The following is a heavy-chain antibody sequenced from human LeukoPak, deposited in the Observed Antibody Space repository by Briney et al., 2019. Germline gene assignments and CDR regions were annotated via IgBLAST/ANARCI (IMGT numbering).Heavy chain of an antibody. J-gene: IGHJ6*02. CDR3: ARDQARVYYDFWSGYGYGSYGMDV. D-gene: IGHD3-3*01. CDR2: ISSSSSFI. CDR1: GFTFSSYS. Sequence: GGSLRLSCAASGFTFSSYSMNWVRQAPGKGLEWVSSISSSSSFIYYADSVKGRFTISRDNAKNSLYLQMNSLRAEDTAVYYCARDQARVYYDFWSGYGYGSYGMDVWGQGTTVTVSS. V-gene: IGHV3-21*01.